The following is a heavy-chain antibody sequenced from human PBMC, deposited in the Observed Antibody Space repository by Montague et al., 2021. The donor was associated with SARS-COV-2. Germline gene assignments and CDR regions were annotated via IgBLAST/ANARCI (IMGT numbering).Heavy chain of an antibody. CDR3: ARGRIEVSMIVVVMTGASYYMDV. Sequence: SETLSLTCGVYGGSFSGHYWSWIRQHPGKGLEWIGEINHSGSTNYNPSLKSRVTISVDTSKNQFSLKLRSVTAADTAVYYCARGRIEVSMIVVVMTGASYYMDVWGKGTTVTVSS. V-gene: IGHV4-34*01. CDR1: GGSFSGHY. D-gene: IGHD3-22*01. CDR2: INHSGST. J-gene: IGHJ6*03.